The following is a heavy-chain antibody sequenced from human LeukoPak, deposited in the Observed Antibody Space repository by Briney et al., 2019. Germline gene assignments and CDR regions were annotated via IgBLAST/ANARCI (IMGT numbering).Heavy chain of an antibody. CDR3: AKESSSSWYANLYYYYYGMDV. CDR2: ISYDGSNK. J-gene: IGHJ6*02. Sequence: GGSLRLSCAASGFTFSSYGMHWVRQAPGKGLEWVAVISYDGSNKYYADSVKGRFTISRDNSKNTLYLQMNSLRAEDTAVYYCAKESSSSWYANLYYYYYGMDVWGQGTTVTVSS. CDR1: GFTFSSYG. V-gene: IGHV3-30*18. D-gene: IGHD6-13*01.